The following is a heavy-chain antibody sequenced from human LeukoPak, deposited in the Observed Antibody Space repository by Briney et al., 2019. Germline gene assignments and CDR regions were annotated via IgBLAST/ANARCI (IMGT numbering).Heavy chain of an antibody. D-gene: IGHD2-2*01. J-gene: IGHJ5*02. Sequence: PSETLSLTCAVYGESFSGYYWSWIRQPPGKGLEWIGEINHSGSTNYNPSLKSRVTISVDTSKNQFSLKLSSVTAADTAVYYCARGLPDCSSTSCQGGHWFDPWGQGTLVTVSS. V-gene: IGHV4-34*01. CDR3: ARGLPDCSSTSCQGGHWFDP. CDR1: GESFSGYY. CDR2: INHSGST.